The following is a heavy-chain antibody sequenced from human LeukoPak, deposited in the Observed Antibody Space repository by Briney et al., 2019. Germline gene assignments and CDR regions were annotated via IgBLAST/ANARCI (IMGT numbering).Heavy chain of an antibody. CDR2: ISSSSSTI. Sequence: GGFLRLSCAASGFTFSSYSMNWVRQAPGKGLEWVSYISSSSSTIYYADSVKGRFTISRDNAKNSLYLQMNSPRAEDTAVYYCARENYDFWSGYLGFDYWGQGTLVTVSS. J-gene: IGHJ4*02. CDR3: ARENYDFWSGYLGFDY. D-gene: IGHD3-3*01. CDR1: GFTFSSYS. V-gene: IGHV3-48*04.